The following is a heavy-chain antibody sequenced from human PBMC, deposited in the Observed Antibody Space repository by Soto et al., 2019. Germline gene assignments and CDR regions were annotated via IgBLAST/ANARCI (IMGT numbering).Heavy chain of an antibody. Sequence: QITLKESGPTLVKPTQTLTLTCTFSGFSLTSTAVGVNWISQPPGKALEWLALIYWDDNNQYNPSLKSRLTVTKDTSKNQVVLTMTNMDPVDTATYYCAHGSGWLSDYWGQGTLVTVSS. V-gene: IGHV2-5*02. J-gene: IGHJ4*02. CDR1: GFSLTSTAVG. D-gene: IGHD6-19*01. CDR3: AHGSGWLSDY. CDR2: IYWDDNN.